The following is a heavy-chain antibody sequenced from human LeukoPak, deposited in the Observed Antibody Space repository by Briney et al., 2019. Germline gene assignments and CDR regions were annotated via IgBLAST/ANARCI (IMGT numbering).Heavy chain of an antibody. CDR3: AKSNAWDWFDP. CDR2: IDHTGST. Sequence: PSETLSLTCTVSDDSITIYYWTWIRQPPGKGLEWIGYIDHTGSTNYNPSLNSRVTISRDTSKNHFSLELSSVTAADTAVYYCAKSNAWDWFDPWGQGTLVTVSS. J-gene: IGHJ5*02. CDR1: DDSITIYY. V-gene: IGHV4-59*12. D-gene: IGHD4-11*01.